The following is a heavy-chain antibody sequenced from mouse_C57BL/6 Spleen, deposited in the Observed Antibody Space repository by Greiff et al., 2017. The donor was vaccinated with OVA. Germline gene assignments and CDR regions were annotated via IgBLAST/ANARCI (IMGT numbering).Heavy chain of an antibody. Sequence: QVQLQQSGPELVKPGASVKISCKASGYSFTSYYIHWVKQRPGQGLEWIGWIYPGSGNTKYNEKFKGKATLTADTSSSTAYMQLSSLTSEDSAVYYCARNWDGYYFDYWGQGTTLTVSS. V-gene: IGHV1-66*01. CDR1: GYSFTSYY. J-gene: IGHJ2*01. CDR2: IYPGSGNT. D-gene: IGHD4-1*01. CDR3: ARNWDGYYFDY.